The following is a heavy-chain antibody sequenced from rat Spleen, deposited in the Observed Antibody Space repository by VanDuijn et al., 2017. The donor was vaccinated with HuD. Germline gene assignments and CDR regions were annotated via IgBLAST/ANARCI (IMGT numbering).Heavy chain of an antibody. CDR2: ISPSGGRT. Sequence: EVQLVESGGGLVQPGRSLKLSCSASGFTFSNYGMAWVRQAPTKGREWVAVISPSGGRTTHRDSVKGRFTISRDNAKNHLYLQMDSLRSEDTATYYCTTDTFYDGSYYPGGFDYWGQGVMVTVSS. J-gene: IGHJ2*01. V-gene: IGHV5-19*01. CDR1: GFTFSNYG. D-gene: IGHD1-12*02. CDR3: TTDTFYDGSYYPGGFDY.